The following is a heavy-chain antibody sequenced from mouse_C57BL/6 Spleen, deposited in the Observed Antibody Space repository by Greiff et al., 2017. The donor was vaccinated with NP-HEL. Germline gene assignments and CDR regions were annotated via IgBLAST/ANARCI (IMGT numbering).Heavy chain of an antibody. CDR3: ARTWDSYYYAMDY. CDR1: GYTFTSYW. V-gene: IGHV1-69*01. Sequence: VQLQQPGAELVMPGASVKLSCKASGYTFTSYWMHWVKQRPGQGLEWIGEIDPSDSYTNYNQKFKGKSTLTVDKSSSTAYMQLSSLTSEDSAVYYCARTWDSYYYAMDYWGQGTSVTVSS. J-gene: IGHJ4*01. CDR2: IDPSDSYT. D-gene: IGHD4-1*01.